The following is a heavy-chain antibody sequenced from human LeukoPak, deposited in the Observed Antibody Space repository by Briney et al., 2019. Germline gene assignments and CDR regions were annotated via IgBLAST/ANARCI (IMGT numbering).Heavy chain of an antibody. Sequence: PGGSLRLSCAASGFTFSNYGMSWVRQAPGKGLEWVAVISYDGSDKYYADSVKGRFTISRDNSKNTLFLQMNSLRAEDTAVYFCARDVGGGDTFDYWGQGTLVTVSS. CDR1: GFTFSNYG. D-gene: IGHD2-21*02. J-gene: IGHJ4*02. CDR3: ARDVGGGDTFDY. CDR2: ISYDGSDK. V-gene: IGHV3-30*03.